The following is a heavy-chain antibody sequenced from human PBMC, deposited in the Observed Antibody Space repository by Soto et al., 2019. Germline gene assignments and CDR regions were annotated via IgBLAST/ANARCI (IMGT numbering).Heavy chain of an antibody. V-gene: IGHV4-61*01. Sequence: PSETLSLTCTVSGGSVSSGSYYWSWIRQPPGKGLEWIGYIYYSGSTNYNPSLKGRVTISVDTSKNQFSLKLSSVTAADTAVYYCAGGGSGYYYGRPTDYFDYWGQGTLVTVSS. CDR2: IYYSGST. CDR1: GGSVSSGSYY. D-gene: IGHD3-22*01. J-gene: IGHJ4*02. CDR3: AGGGSGYYYGRPTDYFDY.